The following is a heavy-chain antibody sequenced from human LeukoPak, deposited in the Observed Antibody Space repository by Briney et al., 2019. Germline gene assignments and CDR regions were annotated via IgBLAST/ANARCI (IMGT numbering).Heavy chain of an antibody. CDR3: AKEFNYGSGFLGFDY. D-gene: IGHD3-10*01. Sequence: AGGSLRLSCAASGLTFSDYSMNWVRQAPGKGLEWVSAISGTGGTTYYGDFVTGRLTISRDNSKNTLYMQMNSLRAEDTAVYYCAKEFNYGSGFLGFDYWGQGTLVTVSS. V-gene: IGHV3-23*01. CDR1: GLTFSDYS. CDR2: ISGTGGTT. J-gene: IGHJ4*02.